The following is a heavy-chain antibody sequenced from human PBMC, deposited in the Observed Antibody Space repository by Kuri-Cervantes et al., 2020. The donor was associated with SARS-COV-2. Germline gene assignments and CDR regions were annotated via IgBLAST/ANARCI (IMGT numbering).Heavy chain of an antibody. J-gene: IGHJ4*02. Sequence: GGSLRLSCAASGFTFSSYAMHWVRQASGKGLEWVGRIRGKANNYATAYVASVKGRFTISRDDSKNMAYLQMNSLKTEDTAVYYCARGIAMAVPREYYFDYWGQGTLVTVSS. CDR2: IRGKANNYAT. CDR3: ARGIAMAVPREYYFDY. D-gene: IGHD2-2*01. V-gene: IGHV3-73*01. CDR1: GFTFSSYA.